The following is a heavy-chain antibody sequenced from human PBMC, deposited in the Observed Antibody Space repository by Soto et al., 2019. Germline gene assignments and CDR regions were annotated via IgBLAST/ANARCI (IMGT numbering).Heavy chain of an antibody. CDR2: INSDGSIT. D-gene: IGHD3-9*01. Sequence: HPGGSLRLSCAASGFTFSSYWMHWVRQVPEKGLVWVSRINSDGSITNYADAVKGRFTISRDNVKNTLYLQMNSLRAEDTAVYYCARDPKYYDILTGHSSYGMDVWGQGTTVTVSS. V-gene: IGHV3-74*01. CDR1: GFTFSSYW. CDR3: ARDPKYYDILTGHSSYGMDV. J-gene: IGHJ6*02.